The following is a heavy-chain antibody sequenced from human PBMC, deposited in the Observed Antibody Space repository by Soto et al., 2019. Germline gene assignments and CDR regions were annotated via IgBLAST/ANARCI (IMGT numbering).Heavy chain of an antibody. CDR2: IREDGGIE. V-gene: IGHV3-7*01. Sequence: EVQLVESGGGLVQPGGSLRLSCAASGFTFSSYWLSWVRQAPGKGLEWVANIREDGGIEDYMDSVKGRFTISRDNARDSLYLHMNSLRVDDTAVYDCARDRCEGYFDYWGQGTLVTVSS. CDR1: GFTFSSYW. J-gene: IGHJ4*02. CDR3: ARDRCEGYFDY.